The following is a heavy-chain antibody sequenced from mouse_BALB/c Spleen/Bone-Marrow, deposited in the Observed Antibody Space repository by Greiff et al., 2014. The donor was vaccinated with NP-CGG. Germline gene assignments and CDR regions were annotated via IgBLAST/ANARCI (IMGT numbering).Heavy chain of an antibody. D-gene: IGHD1-1*01. V-gene: IGHV14-3*02. CDR2: IDPANGNT. CDR1: GFNIKDTY. Sequence: VQLKESGAELVKPGASVKLSCTAPGFNIKDTYMHWVKQRPEQGLEWIGRIDPANGNTKYDPKFQGRATVTADTSSSTAYLQLSSLTSEDTAVYYCARYYYRTMDYWGQGTSVTVSS. CDR3: ARYYYRTMDY. J-gene: IGHJ4*01.